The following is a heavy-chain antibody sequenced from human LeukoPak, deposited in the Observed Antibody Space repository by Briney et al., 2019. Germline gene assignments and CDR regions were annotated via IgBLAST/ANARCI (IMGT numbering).Heavy chain of an antibody. CDR2: ISGIVGST. V-gene: IGHV3-23*01. CDR1: XFTFSXYA. Sequence: SLRLSCAAXXFTFSXYAMSWVRQAPGKGVEWVSAISGIVGSTYYPPSLKRRFTISRDNSKNTLYLQMNILRAEDTAVYYCAKDSTVLRFLEWLLPLDYWGQGPLVTVS. J-gene: IGHJ4*02. CDR3: AKDSTVLRFLEWLLPLDY. D-gene: IGHD3-3*01.